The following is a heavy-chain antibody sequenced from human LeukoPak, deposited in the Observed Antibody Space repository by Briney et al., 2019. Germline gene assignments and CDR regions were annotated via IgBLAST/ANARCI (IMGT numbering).Heavy chain of an antibody. Sequence: PSETLSLTCAVYGGSFSGYYWSWIRQAPGKGLEWIGEINHSGNTNYNPSLKSRVTISVDTSKNQFSLKLSSVTAADTAVYYCARGRPNVLRFLEWISWFDPWGQGTLVTVSS. J-gene: IGHJ5*02. CDR1: GGSFSGYY. D-gene: IGHD3-3*01. CDR2: INHSGNT. CDR3: ARGRPNVLRFLEWISWFDP. V-gene: IGHV4-34*01.